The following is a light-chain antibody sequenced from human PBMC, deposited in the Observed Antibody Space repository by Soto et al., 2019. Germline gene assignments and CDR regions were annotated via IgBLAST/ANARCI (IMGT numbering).Light chain of an antibody. Sequence: DIQMTQSPSTLSASVGDRVVITCRASQSITTWLAWYQQKPAKAPKLLIYDASSLESGVPSRFSGSGSGTEFTLTISSLQPYDFATYYCQQYNDYWTFGQGTKVEIK. CDR2: DAS. J-gene: IGKJ1*01. V-gene: IGKV1-5*01. CDR1: QSITTW. CDR3: QQYNDYWT.